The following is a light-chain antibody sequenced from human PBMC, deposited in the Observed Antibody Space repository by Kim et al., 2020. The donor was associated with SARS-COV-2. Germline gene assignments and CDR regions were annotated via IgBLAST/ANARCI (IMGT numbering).Light chain of an antibody. J-gene: IGLJ2*01. Sequence: SSELTQDPAVSVALGQTVRITCQGDSLRNYFASWYQQRPGQAPILVIYGKNNRPSGIPDRFSGSSSGDTASLTMTGAQAEDEADYYCNSRDSRGNHPFGG. CDR3: NSRDSRGNHP. CDR2: GKN. V-gene: IGLV3-19*01. CDR1: SLRNYF.